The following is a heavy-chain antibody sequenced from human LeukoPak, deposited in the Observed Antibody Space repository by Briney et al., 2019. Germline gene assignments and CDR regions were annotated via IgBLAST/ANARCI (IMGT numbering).Heavy chain of an antibody. Sequence: SETLSLTCTVSGGSISSYYWSWIRQPPGKGLEWIGYIYYSGSTNYNPSLKSRVTISVDTSKNQFSLKLSSVTAADTAVYYCARAGGYCSSTSCYHYYMDVWGKGTTVTVSS. V-gene: IGHV4-59*01. CDR1: GGSISSYY. J-gene: IGHJ6*03. CDR3: ARAGGYCSSTSCYHYYMDV. CDR2: IYYSGST. D-gene: IGHD2-2*01.